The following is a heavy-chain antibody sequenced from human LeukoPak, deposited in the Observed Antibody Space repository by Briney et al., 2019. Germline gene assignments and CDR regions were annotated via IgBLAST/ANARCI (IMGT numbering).Heavy chain of an antibody. Sequence: PGGSLRLSCGASGFTFSSYGMHWVRQAPGKGLEWVAFIRYDGNNKYQPDSVKGRFTISRDNSKNTLYLQMNSLRAEDTAVYYCAGSDTTGYTPREWDYWYFDLWGRGTLVTVSS. CDR2: IRYDGNNK. V-gene: IGHV3-30*02. CDR1: GFTFSSYG. CDR3: AGSDTTGYTPREWDYWYFDL. J-gene: IGHJ2*01. D-gene: IGHD1-1*01.